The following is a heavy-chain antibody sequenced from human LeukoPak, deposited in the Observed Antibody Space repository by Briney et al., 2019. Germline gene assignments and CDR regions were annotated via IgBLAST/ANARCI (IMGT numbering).Heavy chain of an antibody. CDR3: AKGGGIWGTAGY. J-gene: IGHJ4*02. Sequence: GGSLRLSCAASGFTFSSYAMHWVRQAPGKGLEWVAVISYDGSNKYYVDSVKGRFTISRDNSKNTLYLQMSSLRAEDTAVYYCAKGGGIWGTAGYWGQGTLVTVSS. V-gene: IGHV3-30*04. CDR1: GFTFSSYA. D-gene: IGHD3-16*01. CDR2: ISYDGSNK.